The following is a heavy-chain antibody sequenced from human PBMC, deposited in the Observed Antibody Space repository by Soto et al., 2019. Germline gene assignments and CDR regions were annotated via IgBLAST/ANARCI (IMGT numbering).Heavy chain of an antibody. V-gene: IGHV1-69*06. D-gene: IGHD3-22*01. CDR2: IIPIFGTA. CDR1: GGTFSSYA. CDR3: ASQAYDRYYYDSSGYPPYYYYGMDG. J-gene: IGHJ6*02. Sequence: QVQLVQSGAEVKKPGSSVKVSCKASGGTFSSYAISWVRQAPGQGLEWMGGIIPIFGTANYAQKFQGRVTITADKSTSTANMELSSLRSEDTAVYYCASQAYDRYYYDSSGYPPYYYYGMDGWGQGTKVTVSS.